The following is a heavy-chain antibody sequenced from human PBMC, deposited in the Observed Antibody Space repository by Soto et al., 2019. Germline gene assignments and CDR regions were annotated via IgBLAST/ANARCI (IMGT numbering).Heavy chain of an antibody. J-gene: IGHJ6*02. Sequence: QVQLQESGPGLVKPSETLSLTCTVSGGSISSYYWSWIRQPPGKGLEWIGYIYYSWSTNYNPSLKSRVTISVDTSKNQFSLKLSSVTAADTAVYYCAREGPASYGMDVWGQGTTVTVSS. CDR3: AREGPASYGMDV. V-gene: IGHV4-59*01. CDR2: IYYSWST. CDR1: GGSISSYY.